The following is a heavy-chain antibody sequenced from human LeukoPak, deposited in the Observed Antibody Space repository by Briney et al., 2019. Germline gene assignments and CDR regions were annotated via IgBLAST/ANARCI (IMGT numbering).Heavy chain of an antibody. D-gene: IGHD3-10*01. J-gene: IGHJ4*02. CDR1: GGSFSDYY. CDR3: AREGSYSGSGSPPLDY. Sequence: PSETLSLTCAVYGGSFSDYYWSWVRQPPGKGLEWVGEINHSGTTSYNPSLKSRLTMSVDPSENQFSLKLTSATAADTAVYYCAREGSYSGSGSPPLDYWGQGTLVTVSS. CDR2: INHSGTT. V-gene: IGHV4-34*01.